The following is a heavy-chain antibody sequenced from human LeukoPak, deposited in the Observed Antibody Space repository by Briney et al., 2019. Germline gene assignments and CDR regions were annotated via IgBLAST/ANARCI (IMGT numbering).Heavy chain of an antibody. CDR3: ARDGKYYFDY. J-gene: IGHJ4*02. CDR2: ISYDGSNK. V-gene: IGHV3-30-3*01. D-gene: IGHD1-26*01. Sequence: GGSLRLSCAASGFTFSSYAMHWVRQAPGKGLEWVAVISYDGSNKYYADSVEGRFTISRDNSKNTLYLQMNSLRAEDTAVYYCARDGKYYFDYWGQGTLVTVSS. CDR1: GFTFSSYA.